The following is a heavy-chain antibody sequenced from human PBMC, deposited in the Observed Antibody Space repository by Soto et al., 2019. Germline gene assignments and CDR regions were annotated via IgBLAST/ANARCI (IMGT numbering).Heavy chain of an antibody. CDR3: AGPRPDSPDYDGADDDYDGYSSYYAIDI. D-gene: IGHD4-17*01. Sequence: QVQLVQSGAEVKKPGSSVKVSCKASGTTFSNYSISWVRQAPGHGLEWMGKIIPMFATTDFAQKFQGRIAISADESMRKVYVGVGRPRTEDAAIYFCAGPRPDSPDYDGADDDYDGYSSYYAIDIWGQGTTVTVSS. CDR1: GTTFSNYS. V-gene: IGHV1-69*18. CDR2: IIPMFATT. J-gene: IGHJ6*02.